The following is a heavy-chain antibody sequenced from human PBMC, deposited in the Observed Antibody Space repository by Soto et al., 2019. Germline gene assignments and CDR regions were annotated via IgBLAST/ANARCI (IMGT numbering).Heavy chain of an antibody. CDR3: ARASSGWWYFDY. CDR2: IYYSGST. D-gene: IGHD6-19*01. CDR1: GGYISSYY. Sequence: QVQLQESGPGLVKPSDTLSLTCTVSGGYISSYYWSWIRQPPGKGLEWIGYIYYSGSTNYNPSLKSRVTISVNTSKNQFSLKLTSVTAADTAVYYCARASSGWWYFDYWGQGTLVTVSS. V-gene: IGHV4-59*01. J-gene: IGHJ4*02.